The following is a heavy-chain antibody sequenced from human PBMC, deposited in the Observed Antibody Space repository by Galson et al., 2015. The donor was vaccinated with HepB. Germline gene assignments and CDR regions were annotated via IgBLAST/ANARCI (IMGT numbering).Heavy chain of an antibody. CDR3: TTTTTRGYSYGYGGPDY. CDR1: GFTFNNAW. CDR2: IKSKTDGGST. V-gene: IGHV3-15*01. J-gene: IGHJ4*02. Sequence: SLRLPCAASGFTFNNAWLTWVRQAPGNGLEWGGRIKSKTDGGSTDYAAPVKGRFSTSRDDSKNTLYLQMSSLNTEDTAVYYCTTTTTRGYSYGYGGPDYWGQGTLVTVSS. D-gene: IGHD5-18*01.